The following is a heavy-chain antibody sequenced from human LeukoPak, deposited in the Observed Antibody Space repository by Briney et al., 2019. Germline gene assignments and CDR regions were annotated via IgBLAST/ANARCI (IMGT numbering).Heavy chain of an antibody. CDR1: GFSFDNYA. Sequence: GGALRLSCAACGFSFDNYAMHWVREAPGKGLEWVSGIAGNSGNTGFADSVKGRFTISRDNAENSLYLQMNSLTPEDTAFYFCAKDMNSYGSGSSYNPWGPFDSWGQGTLVTVSS. CDR2: IAGNSGNT. V-gene: IGHV3-9*01. J-gene: IGHJ4*02. D-gene: IGHD3-10*01. CDR3: AKDMNSYGSGSSYNPWGPFDS.